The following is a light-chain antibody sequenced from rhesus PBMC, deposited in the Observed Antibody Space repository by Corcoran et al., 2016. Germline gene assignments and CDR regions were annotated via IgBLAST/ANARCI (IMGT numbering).Light chain of an antibody. V-gene: IGKV1-74*01. J-gene: IGKJ2*01. Sequence: DIQMTQSPSSLSASVGDRVTITCRASENVNNYLNWYQQKPGKAPKLLIYKASALQSGVPSRFSGSGSGTQYTFTISRLQPEDVATYYCQHGYGTPYSFGQGTKVEIK. CDR1: ENVNNY. CDR2: KAS. CDR3: QHGYGTPYS.